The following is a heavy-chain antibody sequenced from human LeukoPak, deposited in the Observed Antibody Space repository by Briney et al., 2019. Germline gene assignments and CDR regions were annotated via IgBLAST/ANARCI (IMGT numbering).Heavy chain of an antibody. V-gene: IGHV4-30-4*01. J-gene: IGHJ4*02. CDR3: ARVLATADNFPVDY. CDR1: GGSISSGDSY. CDR2: IYSSGSA. D-gene: IGHD6-13*01. Sequence: SQTLSLTCTVSGGSISSGDSYWSWIRQPPGKGLEWIGYIYSSGSAYYNPSLKSRFTISVDTSKNQFSLRLSSVTAADTAVYYCARVLATADNFPVDYWGQGTLVTVSS.